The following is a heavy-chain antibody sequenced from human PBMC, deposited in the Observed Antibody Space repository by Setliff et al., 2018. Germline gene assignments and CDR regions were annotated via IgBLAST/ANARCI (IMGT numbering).Heavy chain of an antibody. J-gene: IGHJ5*02. D-gene: IGHD3-10*01. Sequence: GASVKVSCKASGGTFSSYAISWVRQAPGQRLEWMGWINAGNGNTNYAQKLQGRVTMTTDTSTSTAYMELRSLRSDDTAVYYCAREEDGSSWFDPWGQGTLVTVSS. V-gene: IGHV1-18*01. CDR1: GGTFSSYA. CDR2: INAGNGNT. CDR3: AREEDGSSWFDP.